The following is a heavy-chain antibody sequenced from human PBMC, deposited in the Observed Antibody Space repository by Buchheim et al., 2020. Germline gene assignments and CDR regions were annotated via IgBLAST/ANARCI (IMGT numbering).Heavy chain of an antibody. D-gene: IGHD6-13*01. CDR3: ARQAVPQQPSHFDY. J-gene: IGHJ4*02. CDR2: IYPSGST. V-gene: IGHV4-31*03. Sequence: QVQLQESGPGLVKPSQTLSLTCRVSGDSISSGGYYWSWVRQLPGKGLEWIGYIYPSGSTYYNPSLASRVTISVDTSQNHHSLKVTSVTAADTAMYYCARQAVPQQPSHFDYWGQGTL. CDR1: GDSISSGGYY.